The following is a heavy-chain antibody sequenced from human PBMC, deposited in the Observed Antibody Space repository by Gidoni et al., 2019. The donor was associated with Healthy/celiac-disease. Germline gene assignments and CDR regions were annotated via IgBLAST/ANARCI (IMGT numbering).Heavy chain of an antibody. CDR3: AREGYSYGSTEYYFDY. J-gene: IGHJ4*02. V-gene: IGHV3-33*01. CDR1: GFTFSSYG. CDR2: IWYDGSNK. Sequence: QVQLVESGGGVVQPGRSLRLSCAASGFTFSSYGMHWVRQAPGKGLEGVAVIWYDGSNKYYADSVKGRFTISRDNSKNTLYLQMNSLRAEDTAVYYCAREGYSYGSTEYYFDYWGQGTLVTVSS. D-gene: IGHD5-18*01.